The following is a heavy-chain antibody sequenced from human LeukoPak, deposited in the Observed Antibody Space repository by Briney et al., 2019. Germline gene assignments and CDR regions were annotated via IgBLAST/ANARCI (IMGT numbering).Heavy chain of an antibody. Sequence: GESLKISCKGSGYSFTSYWIGWVRQMPGKGLEWMGIIYPGDSDTRYSLSFQGQVTISADKSISTAYLQWSSLKASDTAMYYCARLSGYSSFVLGYNWFDPWGQGTLVTVSS. CDR1: GYSFTSYW. CDR3: ARLSGYSSFVLGYNWFDP. J-gene: IGHJ5*02. CDR2: IYPGDSDT. V-gene: IGHV5-51*01. D-gene: IGHD6-13*01.